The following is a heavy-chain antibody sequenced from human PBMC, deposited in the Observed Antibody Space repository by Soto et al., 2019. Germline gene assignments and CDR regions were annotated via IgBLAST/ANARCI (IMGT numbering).Heavy chain of an antibody. J-gene: IGHJ3*01. D-gene: IGHD1-26*01. CDR1: GFTFDYYW. V-gene: IGHV3-74*01. Sequence: EVQLVESGGGLVQPGESLRLSCAASGFTFDYYWMHWVRQAQGKGLVWVSRIHSDGTSTTYADSVKGRFTISRDNAKNTLSLQMNSLRAEDTAVYYCARGDRGAFDLWGQGTVVTVSS. CDR2: IHSDGTST. CDR3: ARGDRGAFDL.